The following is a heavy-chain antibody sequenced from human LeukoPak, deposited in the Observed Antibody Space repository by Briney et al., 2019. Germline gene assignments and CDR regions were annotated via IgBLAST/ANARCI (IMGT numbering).Heavy chain of an antibody. J-gene: IGHJ5*02. CDR1: GGSISSSSYY. CDR2: IYYSGST. Sequence: SETLSLTCTVSGGSISSSSYYWGWIRQPPGKGLEWIGSIYYSGSTYYNPSLKSRVTISVDTSKNQFSLKLSSVTAADTAVYYCARLYYDFWSGYYHDNWFDPWGQGTLVTVSS. D-gene: IGHD3-3*01. V-gene: IGHV4-39*01. CDR3: ARLYYDFWSGYYHDNWFDP.